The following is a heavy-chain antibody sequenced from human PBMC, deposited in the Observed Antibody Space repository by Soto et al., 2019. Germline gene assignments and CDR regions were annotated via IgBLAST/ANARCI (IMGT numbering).Heavy chain of an antibody. V-gene: IGHV4-34*01. J-gene: IGHJ5*02. Sequence: SETLSLTCAVYGGSFSGYYWSWIRQPPGKGLEWIGEINHSGSTNYNPSLKSRVTISVDTSKNQFSLKLSSVTAADTAVYYCARHLDYDFWSGYSNWFDPWGQGTLVTVS. CDR3: ARHLDYDFWSGYSNWFDP. CDR1: GGSFSGYY. D-gene: IGHD3-3*01. CDR2: INHSGST.